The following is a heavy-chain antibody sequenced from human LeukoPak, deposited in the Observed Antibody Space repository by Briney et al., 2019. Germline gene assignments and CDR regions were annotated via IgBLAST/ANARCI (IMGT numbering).Heavy chain of an antibody. CDR2: IIPIFGTA. CDR3: ASPLYSSGWYSWFDP. Sequence: ASVKVSCKASGGTFSNYAISWVRQAPGQGLEWMGGIIPIFGTANYAQKFQGRVTITADESTSTAYMELSSLRSEDTAVYYCASPLYSSGWYSWFDPWGQGTLVTVSS. V-gene: IGHV1-69*13. CDR1: GGTFSNYA. D-gene: IGHD6-19*01. J-gene: IGHJ5*02.